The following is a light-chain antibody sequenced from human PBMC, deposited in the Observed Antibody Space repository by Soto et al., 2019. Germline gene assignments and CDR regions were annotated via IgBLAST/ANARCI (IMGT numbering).Light chain of an antibody. J-gene: IGKJ5*01. CDR2: GAS. CDR3: QQYGSWIT. Sequence: EVVMTQSPATLSVSPGEGATLSCRASQSVTSNYLAWYQQKPGKAPRLLIHGASSRATGIPDRFSGSGSGTDFTLTISRLEPEDFAVYYCQQYGSWITFGQGTRLEIK. V-gene: IGKV3-20*01. CDR1: QSVTSNY.